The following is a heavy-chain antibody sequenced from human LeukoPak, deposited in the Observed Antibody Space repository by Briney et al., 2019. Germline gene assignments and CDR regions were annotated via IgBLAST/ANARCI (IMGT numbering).Heavy chain of an antibody. D-gene: IGHD5-18*01. Sequence: GGSLRLSCAASGFTFSSYSMNWVRQAPGKGLEWVSYISSSSSTIYYADSVKGRFTISRDNAKNSLYLQMNSLRAEDTAVYYCAKGFSGGYSYGYGTWFDPWGQGTLVTVSS. CDR1: GFTFSSYS. CDR3: AKGFSGGYSYGYGTWFDP. CDR2: ISSSSSTI. V-gene: IGHV3-48*01. J-gene: IGHJ5*02.